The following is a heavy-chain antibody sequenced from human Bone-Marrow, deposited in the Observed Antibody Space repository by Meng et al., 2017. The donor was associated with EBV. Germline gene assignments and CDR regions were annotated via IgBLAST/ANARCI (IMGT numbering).Heavy chain of an antibody. CDR3: AAGDYSDSSGYYQFDN. CDR2: IYHSGNT. V-gene: IGHV4-30-2*01. D-gene: IGHD3-22*01. CDR1: GGSIRSGYS. Sequence: RQAQESGSGLVNPPQTLSLTCAVSGGSIRSGYSWGWIRQPPGKGLEWIGYIYHSGNTYYNPSLKSRVTISVDKSKNQFSLKLSSMTAADTAVYYCAAGDYSDSSGYYQFDNWGQGTLVTVSS. J-gene: IGHJ4*02.